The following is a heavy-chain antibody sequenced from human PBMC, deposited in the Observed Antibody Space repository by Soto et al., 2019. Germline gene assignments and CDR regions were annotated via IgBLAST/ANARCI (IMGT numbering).Heavy chain of an antibody. J-gene: IGHJ4*02. V-gene: IGHV3-9*01. CDR2: ISWNSGSI. CDR3: AKDVEYSSSSAKFDY. CDR1: GFTFDDYA. Sequence: DVQLVESGGGLVQPGRSLRLSCAASGFTFDDYAMHWVRQAPGKGLEWVSGISWNSGSIGYADSVKGRFTISRDNAKNSLYLQMNSLRAEDTALYYCAKDVEYSSSSAKFDYWGQGTLVTVSS. D-gene: IGHD6-6*01.